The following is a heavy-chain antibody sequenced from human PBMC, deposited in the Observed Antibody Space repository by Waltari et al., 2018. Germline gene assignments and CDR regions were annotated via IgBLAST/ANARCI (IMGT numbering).Heavy chain of an antibody. V-gene: IGHV3-21*01. J-gene: IGHJ5*02. D-gene: IGHD3-3*01. CDR1: GFTFSSYS. CDR2: ISSSSSYI. CDR3: ARDEVGSWSGYLSWFDP. Sequence: EVQLVESGGGLVKPGGSLRLSCAASGFTFSSYSMNWVRQAPGKGLEWVSSISSSSSYIYYADSVKGRFTISRDNAKNSLYLQMNSLRAEDTAVYYCARDEVGSWSGYLSWFDPWGQGTLVTVSS.